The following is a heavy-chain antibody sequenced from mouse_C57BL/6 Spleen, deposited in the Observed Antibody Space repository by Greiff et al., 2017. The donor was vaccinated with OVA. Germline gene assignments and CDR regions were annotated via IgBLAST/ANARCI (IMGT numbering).Heavy chain of an antibody. J-gene: IGHJ4*01. CDR1: GFTFSNYW. CDR3: TEELPYYYAMDY. CDR2: IRLKSDNYAT. Sequence: EVKVEESGGGLVQPGGSMKLSCVASGFTFSNYWMNWVRQSPEKGLEWVAQIRLKSDNYATHYAESVKGRFTISRDDSKSSVYLQMNNVRAEDTGIYYCTEELPYYYAMDYWGQGTSVTVSS. V-gene: IGHV6-3*01. D-gene: IGHD2-1*01.